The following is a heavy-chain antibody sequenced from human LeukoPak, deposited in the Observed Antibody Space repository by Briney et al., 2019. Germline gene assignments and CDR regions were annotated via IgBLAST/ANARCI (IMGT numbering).Heavy chain of an antibody. V-gene: IGHV3-23*01. D-gene: IGHD3-22*01. Sequence: PGGSLRLSCAASGFTASSFGMSWVRQAPGKGLEWVSAITGGGVGTYYTDSVKGRFTISRDNSKNTLYLQMNSLRAVDTAVYYCAKPETYYYDSSGYAYWGQGTLVTVSS. J-gene: IGHJ4*02. CDR3: AKPETYYYDSSGYAY. CDR1: GFTASSFG. CDR2: ITGGGVGT.